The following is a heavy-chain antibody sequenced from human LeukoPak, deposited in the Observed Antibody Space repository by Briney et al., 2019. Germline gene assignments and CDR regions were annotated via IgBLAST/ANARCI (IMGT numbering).Heavy chain of an antibody. V-gene: IGHV4-61*02. CDR1: GRSTSTGDYY. D-gene: IGHD3-10*01. J-gene: IGHJ4*02. Sequence: PSETLSLTCIVSGRSTSTGDYYCSWLRQPAGKGLEWIGRIYTSGSTNYNPSLKSRVTMSVDASQNQFSLKLSSGTAADTAVYFCARNYYATKKPRDWGQGTLVTVSS. CDR3: ARNYYATKKPRD. CDR2: IYTSGST.